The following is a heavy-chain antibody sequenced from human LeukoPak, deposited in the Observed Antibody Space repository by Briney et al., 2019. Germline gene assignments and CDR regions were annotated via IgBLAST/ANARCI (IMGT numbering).Heavy chain of an antibody. CDR3: AKDET. J-gene: IGHJ5*02. Sequence: GGSLRLSCSASGFTFSSFAMHWVRQAPGKGLESVSGVSSNGRSTYYADSVKGRFTISRDNSKNTLFLQMNSLRAEDTAIYYCAKDETWGQGTLVTVSS. V-gene: IGHV3-64*04. CDR2: VSSNGRST. CDR1: GFTFSSFA.